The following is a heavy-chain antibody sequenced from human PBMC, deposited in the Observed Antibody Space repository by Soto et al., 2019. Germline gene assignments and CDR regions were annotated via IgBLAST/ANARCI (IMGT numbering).Heavy chain of an antibody. D-gene: IGHD2-8*02. CDR2: IWYDGSNK. V-gene: IGHV3-33*08. Sequence: QVQLVASGGGVVKPGGSLRRSCTTSGFTFNTYGMHWVSQAPGKGLEWVAIIWYDGSNKYYADSVKGRFTISRDNSKNALYLKMYSLISEDTALYHCARADCTGAYCYSWPFNYGVDVWGQWATVTVSS. CDR1: GFTFNTYG. J-gene: IGHJ6*02. CDR3: ARADCTGAYCYSWPFNYGVDV.